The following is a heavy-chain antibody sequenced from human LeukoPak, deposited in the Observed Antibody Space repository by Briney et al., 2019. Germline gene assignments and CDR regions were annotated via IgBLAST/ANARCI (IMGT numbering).Heavy chain of an antibody. V-gene: IGHV3-30*02. CDR1: GFTFSNYA. CDR2: IPYDRSDT. D-gene: IGHD6-13*01. CDR3: AKDRSWSWDY. J-gene: IGHJ4*02. Sequence: GGSLRLSCAASGFTFSNYAMHWVRQAPGKGLEWVAFIPYDRSDTYYADSVKGRFTISTDNSKNTLYLQMNSLRPEDSAIYYCAKDRSWSWDYWGQGTLVTVSS.